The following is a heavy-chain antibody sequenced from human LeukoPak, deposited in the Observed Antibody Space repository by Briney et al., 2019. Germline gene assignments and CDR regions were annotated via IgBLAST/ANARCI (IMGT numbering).Heavy chain of an antibody. D-gene: IGHD6-6*01. CDR2: ISSSSSYI. CDR1: GFTFSSYS. J-gene: IGHJ6*03. V-gene: IGHV3-21*01. CDR3: ARVAARRNYYMDV. Sequence: GGSLRLSCAASGFTFSSYSMNWVRQAPGKGLEWVSSISSSSSYIYYADSVKGRFTISRDNAKNSLYLQMNSLRAEDTAVYYCARVAARRNYYMDVWGKGTTVTVSS.